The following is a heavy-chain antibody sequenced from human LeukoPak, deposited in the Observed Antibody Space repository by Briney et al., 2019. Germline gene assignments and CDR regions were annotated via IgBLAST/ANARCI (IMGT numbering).Heavy chain of an antibody. J-gene: IGHJ4*02. D-gene: IGHD5-18*01. V-gene: IGHV4-59*01. CDR3: ARRGYSYGYDY. CDR1: GGSIGSYY. Sequence: SETLSLTCTVSGGSIGSYYWSWIRQPPGKGLEWIGYIYYSGSTNYNPSLKSRVTISVDTSKNQFSLKLSSVTAADTAVYYCARRGYSYGYDYWGQGTLVTVSS. CDR2: IYYSGST.